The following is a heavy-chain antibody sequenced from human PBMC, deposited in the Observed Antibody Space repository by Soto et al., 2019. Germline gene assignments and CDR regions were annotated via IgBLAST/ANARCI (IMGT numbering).Heavy chain of an antibody. CDR1: GFTFSSYA. CDR2: ISGSGIST. J-gene: IGHJ6*02. V-gene: IGHV3-23*01. CDR3: SKEAGYSYGYDGMDV. Sequence: EVQLLESGGGLVQPGGSLRLSCAASGFTFSSYAMSWVRQAPGKGLEWVSAISGSGISTYYADSVKGRFTIPRDNSKSTLYLQMNSLRTEDTAVYYCSKEAGYSYGYDGMDVWGQGTTVTVSS. D-gene: IGHD5-18*01.